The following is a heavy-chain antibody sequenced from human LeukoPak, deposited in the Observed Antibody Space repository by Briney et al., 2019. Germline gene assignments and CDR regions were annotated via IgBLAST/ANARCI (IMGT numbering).Heavy chain of an antibody. CDR2: FYYSGST. Sequence: SETLSLTCTVSGGSITTYYWSWIRQPPGKGLEWIGYFYYSGSTNYNPSLKSRLTISVDTSKNQFSLKLSSVTAADTAVYYCARHGRYYDFWSGYYSLGGFDPWGQGTLVTVSS. J-gene: IGHJ5*02. CDR3: ARHGRYYDFWSGYYSLGGFDP. V-gene: IGHV4-59*08. D-gene: IGHD3-3*01. CDR1: GGSITTYY.